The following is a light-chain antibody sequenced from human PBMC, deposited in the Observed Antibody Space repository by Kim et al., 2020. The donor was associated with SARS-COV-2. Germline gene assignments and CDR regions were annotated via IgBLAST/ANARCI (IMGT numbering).Light chain of an antibody. CDR2: KAS. Sequence: DIQMTQSPSTLSASVGDRVTITCRASQSISSWLAWYQQKPGKAPKLLIYKASSLESGVPSRFGGSGSGTEFTLTISSLQPDDFATYYCQQYNSYWTFGQGTKLEI. J-gene: IGKJ2*01. CDR3: QQYNSYWT. V-gene: IGKV1-5*03. CDR1: QSISSW.